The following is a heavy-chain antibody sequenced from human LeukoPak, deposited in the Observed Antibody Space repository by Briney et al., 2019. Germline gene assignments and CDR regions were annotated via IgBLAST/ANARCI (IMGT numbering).Heavy chain of an antibody. J-gene: IGHJ4*02. CDR3: ARTGSTVTVLSPFDH. D-gene: IGHD4-17*01. Sequence: PSEPLSLTCTVSGGSIRSYYWSWIRQPPGKGLEWIGYICYSGSTNYNPSLKSRVSISVDTSKNQFSLKLSSVTAADTAVYYCARTGSTVTVLSPFDHWGQGTLVT. CDR1: GGSIRSYY. CDR2: ICYSGST. V-gene: IGHV4-59*01.